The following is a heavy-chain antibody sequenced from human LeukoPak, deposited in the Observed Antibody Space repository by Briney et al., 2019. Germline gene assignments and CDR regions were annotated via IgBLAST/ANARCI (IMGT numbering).Heavy chain of an antibody. V-gene: IGHV1-69*13. J-gene: IGHJ6*02. CDR3: ASSGDNSLFPRHYYCYGMDV. D-gene: IGHD4-23*01. CDR2: IIPIFGTA. CDR1: GGTFSSYA. Sequence: GASVKVSCKASGGTFSSYAISWVRQAPGQGLEWMGGIIPIFGTANYAQKFQGRVTITADESTSTAYMELSSLRSEDTAVYYCASSGDNSLFPRHYYCYGMDVWGQGTTVTVSS.